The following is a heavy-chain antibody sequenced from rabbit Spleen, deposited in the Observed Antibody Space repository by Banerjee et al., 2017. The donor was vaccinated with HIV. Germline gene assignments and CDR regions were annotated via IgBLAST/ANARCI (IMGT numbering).Heavy chain of an antibody. J-gene: IGHJ2*01. CDR3: ARNYVNAFDP. Sequence: LEESGGGLVKPGGTLTLTCTVSGFSFSSNWICWVRQAPGKGLEWIACIDTVDGDTDYATWPKGRFTISKTSSTTVTLQMTSLTAADTAPYFCARNYVNAFDPWGQGTLVTVS. V-gene: IGHV1S45*01. CDR1: GFSFSSNW. D-gene: IGHD1-1*01. CDR2: IDTVDGDT.